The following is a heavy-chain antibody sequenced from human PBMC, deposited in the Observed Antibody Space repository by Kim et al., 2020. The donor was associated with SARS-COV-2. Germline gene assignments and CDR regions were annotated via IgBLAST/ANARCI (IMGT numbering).Heavy chain of an antibody. Sequence: DSVKGRFTISRDNAKNSLYLQMNSLRAEDTALYYCAKERGVRGVIRIFDYWGQGTLVTVSS. V-gene: IGHV3-9*01. J-gene: IGHJ4*02. CDR3: AKERGVRGVIRIFDY. D-gene: IGHD3-10*01.